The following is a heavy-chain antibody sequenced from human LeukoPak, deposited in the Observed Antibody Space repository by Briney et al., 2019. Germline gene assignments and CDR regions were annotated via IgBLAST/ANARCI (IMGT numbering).Heavy chain of an antibody. Sequence: GGSLRLSCAASGFTFSSYWMHWVRQASGKGLVWVSRINSDGSSTNYADSVKGRFTISRDNAKNTLYLQMNSLRAEDTAVYYCARAPSGYDFRILGQWGQGTLVTVSS. CDR1: GFTFSSYW. D-gene: IGHD5-12*01. J-gene: IGHJ4*02. CDR3: ARAPSGYDFRILGQ. CDR2: INSDGSST. V-gene: IGHV3-74*01.